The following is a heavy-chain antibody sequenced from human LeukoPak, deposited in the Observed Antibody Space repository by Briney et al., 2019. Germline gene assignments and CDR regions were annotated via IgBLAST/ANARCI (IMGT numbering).Heavy chain of an antibody. CDR3: AREAREGHVFDI. D-gene: IGHD5-24*01. CDR2: IYYSGST. J-gene: IGHJ3*02. CDR1: GYSISSGYY. Sequence: SETLSLTCTVSGYSISSGYYWGWIRQPPGKGLEWIGSIYYSGSTNYNPSLKSRVTISVDTSKNQFSLKLRSVTAADTAVYYCAREAREGHVFDIWGQGTMVTVSS. V-gene: IGHV4-38-2*02.